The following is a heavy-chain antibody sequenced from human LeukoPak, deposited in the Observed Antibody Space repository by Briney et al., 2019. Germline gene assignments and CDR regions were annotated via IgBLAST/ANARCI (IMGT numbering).Heavy chain of an antibody. CDR2: IYPGDSDP. J-gene: IGHJ4*02. CDR3: VRHGLGSSWFGFDY. CDR1: GYTFTTYW. Sequence: GESLKISCKGSGYTFTTYWIGWVRQMPGKGLEWMGSIYPGDSDPRYSPSFQGQVTISADQSISTAYLQWSSLKASDSAMYYCVRHGLGSSWFGFDYWGQGTLVTVSS. V-gene: IGHV5-51*01. D-gene: IGHD6-13*01.